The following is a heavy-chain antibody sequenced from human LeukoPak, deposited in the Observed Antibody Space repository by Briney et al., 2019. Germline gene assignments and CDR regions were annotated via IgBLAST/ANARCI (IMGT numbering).Heavy chain of an antibody. J-gene: IGHJ4*02. CDR1: GFTFSNYA. V-gene: IGHV3-30*04. CDR2: ISYDGSNK. D-gene: IGHD3-10*01. CDR3: TTYGSGRKFDY. Sequence: GGSLRLSCAASGFTFSNYAIHWVRQAPGKGLEWVAVISYDGSNKYYADSVKGRFTISRDDSTNTLYLQMNSLKSEDTAVYYCTTYGSGRKFDYWGQGILVTVSS.